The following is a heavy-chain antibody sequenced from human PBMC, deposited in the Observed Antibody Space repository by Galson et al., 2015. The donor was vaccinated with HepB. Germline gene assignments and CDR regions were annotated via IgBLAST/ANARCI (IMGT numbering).Heavy chain of an antibody. CDR1: GFTFSSYS. V-gene: IGHV3-21*01. D-gene: IGHD3-10*01. CDR2: ISSSSSYI. CDR3: ARDRTMVRGVILDY. J-gene: IGHJ4*02. Sequence: SLRLSCAASGFTFSSYSMNWVRQAPGKGLEWVSSISSSSSYIYYADSVKGRFTISRDNAKNSLYLQMNSLRAEDTAVYYCARDRTMVRGVILDYWGQGTLVTVSS.